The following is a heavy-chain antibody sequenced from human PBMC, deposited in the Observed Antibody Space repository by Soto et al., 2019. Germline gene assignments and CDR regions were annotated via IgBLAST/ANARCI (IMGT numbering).Heavy chain of an antibody. J-gene: IGHJ4*02. V-gene: IGHV1-8*02. D-gene: IGHD3-9*01. CDR1: GYTFTTYD. CDR2: MNPNSGNT. CDR3: ARLYYDILTGYYYFDY. Sequence: ASVQVSGMASGYTFTTYDSNWVRQAPGQGLEWMGWMNPNSGNTGYAQKFQGRVTMTRNTSISTAYMELSSLRSEDTAVYYCARLYYDILTGYYYFDYWGQGTLVTVSS.